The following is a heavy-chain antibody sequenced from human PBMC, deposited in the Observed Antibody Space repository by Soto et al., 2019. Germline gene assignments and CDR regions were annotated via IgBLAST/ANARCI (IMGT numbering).Heavy chain of an antibody. J-gene: IGHJ4*02. CDR1: GGSFSGYY. CDR3: ARAVITMVRGQIRARDDY. D-gene: IGHD3-10*01. Sequence: QVQLQQWGAGLLKPSETLPLTCAVYGGSFSGYYWSWIRQPPGKGLEWIGEINHSGSTNYNPSLKSRVTISVDTSKNQCSLKLSSVTAADTAVYYCARAVITMVRGQIRARDDYWGQGTLVTVSS. V-gene: IGHV4-34*01. CDR2: INHSGST.